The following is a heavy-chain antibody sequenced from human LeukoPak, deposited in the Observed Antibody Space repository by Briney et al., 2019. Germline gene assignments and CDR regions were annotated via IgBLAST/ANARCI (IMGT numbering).Heavy chain of an antibody. D-gene: IGHD4-11*01. Sequence: ASVKVSCKASGYTFTSYGITWVRQAPGQGLEWMGWISAKNGNTKYVQKFQGRVTMTTDTSTSTAYMELRSLRSDDTAVYYYARGAMTTVTTYQDYWGQGTLVTVSS. CDR2: ISAKNGNT. CDR1: GYTFTSYG. CDR3: ARGAMTTVTTYQDY. V-gene: IGHV1-18*01. J-gene: IGHJ4*02.